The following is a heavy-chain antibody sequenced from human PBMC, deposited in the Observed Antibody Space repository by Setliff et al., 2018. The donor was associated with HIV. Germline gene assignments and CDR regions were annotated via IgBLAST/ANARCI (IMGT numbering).Heavy chain of an antibody. V-gene: IGHV3-9*01. J-gene: IGHJ6*03. Sequence: LSLSCEGSGFVFNNYAMHWVRQAPGKGLEWVSGISWNSGSIGYADSVKGRFTISRDNAKNSLYLQMNSLRAEDTALYYCAKADYYYYYMDVWGKGTTVTVSS. CDR3: AKADYYYYYMDV. CDR1: GFVFNNYA. CDR2: ISWNSGSI.